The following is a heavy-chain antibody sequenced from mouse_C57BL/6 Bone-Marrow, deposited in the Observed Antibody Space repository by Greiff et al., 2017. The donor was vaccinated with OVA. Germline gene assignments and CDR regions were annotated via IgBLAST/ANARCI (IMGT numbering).Heavy chain of an antibody. CDR2: IHPNSGST. Sequence: QVQLQQPGAELVKPGASVKLSCKASGYTFTSYWMHWVKQRPGQGLEWIGMIHPNSGSTNYNEKFKSKATLTVDKSSSTAYMQLSSLTSEDSAVYYCARSTGTAQAAYYAMDYWGQGTSVTVSS. CDR1: GYTFTSYW. V-gene: IGHV1-64*01. CDR3: ARSTGTAQAAYYAMDY. D-gene: IGHD3-1*01. J-gene: IGHJ4*01.